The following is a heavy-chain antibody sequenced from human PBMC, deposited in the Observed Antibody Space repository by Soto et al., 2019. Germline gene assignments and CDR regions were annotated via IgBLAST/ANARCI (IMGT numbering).Heavy chain of an antibody. CDR2: TYYRSEWFH. CDR1: GDSVSSDITS. CDR3: ARGNALDV. V-gene: IGHV6-1*01. Sequence: PSQTLSLTCAISGDSVSSDITSWNWIRQSPSRGLEWLGRTYYRSEWFHDYAASVKSRITINPDTSKNQFSLELNSMTPEDTAVYYCARGNALDVWGQGAVVTVSS. J-gene: IGHJ3*01. D-gene: IGHD3-10*01.